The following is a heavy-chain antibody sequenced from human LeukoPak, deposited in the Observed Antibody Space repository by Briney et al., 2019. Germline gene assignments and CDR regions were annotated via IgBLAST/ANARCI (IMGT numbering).Heavy chain of an antibody. Sequence: ASVKVSCKASGYTFTNYGISWVRQAPGQGLEWMGWIGAYNGNTNYAQKLQGRVTMTTDTSTSTAYMELRSLRSDDTAVYYCASRSRGLALDIWGQGTMVTVSS. V-gene: IGHV1-18*01. CDR1: GYTFTNYG. J-gene: IGHJ3*02. CDR2: IGAYNGNT. D-gene: IGHD6-13*01. CDR3: ASRSRGLALDI.